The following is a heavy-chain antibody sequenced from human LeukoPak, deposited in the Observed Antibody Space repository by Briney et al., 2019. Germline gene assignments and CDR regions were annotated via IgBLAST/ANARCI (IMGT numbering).Heavy chain of an antibody. V-gene: IGHV3-11*01. CDR1: GFSFSDYY. Sequence: GGSLRLSCAASGFSFSDYYMSWIRQAPGKGLEWVSYISSTGSAIYYADPVEGRFTISRDNSKNSVYLQMNSLRAEDTAVYYCARRTGSYRTFDFWGQGTLVTVSS. CDR3: ARRTGSYRTFDF. D-gene: IGHD1-1*01. J-gene: IGHJ4*02. CDR2: ISSTGSAI.